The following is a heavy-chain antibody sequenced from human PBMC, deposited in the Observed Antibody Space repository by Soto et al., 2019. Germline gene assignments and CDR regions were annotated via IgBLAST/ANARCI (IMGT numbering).Heavy chain of an antibody. V-gene: IGHV1-18*01. CDR3: ARGRVGETYREFDY. D-gene: IGHD3-16*02. Sequence: ASVKVSCKASGYTFTNYGIGWMRQAPGQGLEWMGWISPYNGNTKYAQRLQGRVTMTSDASTSTVYVELRSLGSDDTAVYYCARGRVGETYREFDYWGQGTLVTVSS. CDR2: ISPYNGNT. J-gene: IGHJ4*02. CDR1: GYTFTNYG.